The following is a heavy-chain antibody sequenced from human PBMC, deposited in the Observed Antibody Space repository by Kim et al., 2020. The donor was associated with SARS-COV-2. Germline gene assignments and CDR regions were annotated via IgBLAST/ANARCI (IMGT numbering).Heavy chain of an antibody. CDR2: IYYSGST. CDR3: AREGPSWYYDSSGFYGMDV. Sequence: SETLSLTCTVSGGSISSYYWSWIRQPPGKGLEWIGYIYYSGSTNYNPSLKSRVTISVDTSKNQFSLKLSSVTAADTAVYYCAREGPSWYYDSSGFYGMDVWGQGTTVTVSS. J-gene: IGHJ6*02. D-gene: IGHD3-22*01. V-gene: IGHV4-59*13. CDR1: GGSISSYY.